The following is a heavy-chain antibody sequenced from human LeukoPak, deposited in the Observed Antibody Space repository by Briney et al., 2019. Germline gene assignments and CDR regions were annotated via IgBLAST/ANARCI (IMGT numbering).Heavy chain of an antibody. CDR1: GGTFSSYA. CDR2: IIPVFGIA. J-gene: IGHJ4*02. CDR3: ARESGWYSAFDY. D-gene: IGHD6-19*01. V-gene: IGHV1-69*04. Sequence: SVKVSCKASGGTFSSYAISWVRQAPGQGLEWMGRIIPVFGIANYAQKFQGRVTITADKSTSTAYMELRSLRSDDTAVYYCARESGWYSAFDYWGQGTLVTVSS.